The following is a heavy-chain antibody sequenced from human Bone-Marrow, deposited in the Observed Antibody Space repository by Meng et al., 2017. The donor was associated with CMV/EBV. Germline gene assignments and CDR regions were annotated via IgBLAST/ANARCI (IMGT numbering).Heavy chain of an antibody. CDR1: GFTFSSYD. D-gene: IGHD3-3*01. CDR3: ASLSTYYDFWSGPADY. V-gene: IGHV3-48*03. Sequence: GGSLRLSCAASGFTFSSYDMHWVRQAPGKGLEWVSYISSSGSTIYYADSVKGRFTISRDNAKNSLYLQMNSLRAEDAAVYYCASLSTYYDFWSGPADYWGQGTLVTVSS. J-gene: IGHJ4*02. CDR2: ISSSGSTI.